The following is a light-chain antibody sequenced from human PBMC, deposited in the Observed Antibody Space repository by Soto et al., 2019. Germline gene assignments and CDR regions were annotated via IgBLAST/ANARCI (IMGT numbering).Light chain of an antibody. CDR2: DTS. CDR3: QQYKNWPPIT. J-gene: IGKJ1*01. CDR1: QSVSSY. Sequence: EIVLTQSPATLSLSPGQRATLSCRASQSVSSYLAWYQQKPGQAPRLLIYDTSNRVTGVPARFSGSGSGTDFTLSISSLEPEDFAVYYCQQYKNWPPITFGQGTKVDIK. V-gene: IGKV3-11*01.